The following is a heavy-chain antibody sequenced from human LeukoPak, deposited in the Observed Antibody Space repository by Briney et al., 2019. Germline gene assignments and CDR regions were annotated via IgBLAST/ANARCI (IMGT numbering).Heavy chain of an antibody. D-gene: IGHD6-13*01. Sequence: PGGSLRLSCAASGFTVSSNYMSWVRQAPGNGLEWVSVIYSGGSTYYADSVKGRFTISRDNSKNTLYLQMNSLRAEDTAVYYCASSNSSSWYFDAFDIWGQGTMVTVSS. CDR3: ASSNSSSWYFDAFDI. CDR2: IYSGGST. CDR1: GFTVSSNY. J-gene: IGHJ3*02. V-gene: IGHV3-53*01.